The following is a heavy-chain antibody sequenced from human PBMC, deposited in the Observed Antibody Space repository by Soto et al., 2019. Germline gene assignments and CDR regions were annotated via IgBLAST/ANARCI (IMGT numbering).Heavy chain of an antibody. D-gene: IGHD6-19*01. V-gene: IGHV4-4*02. CDR2: IYHDENT. J-gene: IGHJ3*02. CDR1: GDSISSSNW. CDR3: ARVRSDGWFWAFDM. Sequence: QVQLQESGPGLVKPSETLSLSCLVSGDSISSSNWWTWVRRPPGKGLEWIGEIYHDENTNYNPSLQSRVSISIDKSKNQFSLTVRSVTAADTAMYYCARVRSDGWFWAFDMWGQGTMVTVSS.